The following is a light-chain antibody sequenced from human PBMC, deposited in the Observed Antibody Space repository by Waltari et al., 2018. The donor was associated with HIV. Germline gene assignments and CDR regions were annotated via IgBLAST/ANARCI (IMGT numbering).Light chain of an antibody. CDR2: DAS. J-gene: IGKJ3*01. CDR3: QQYHSQFT. Sequence: DFQVTQSPSSLSASVRDRVTITCQATQDIGYYLNWYQQKPGEAPRLLIYDASRLRPGVPSRFSGGGSETDFTLTISSLQPEDIATYYCQQYHSQFTFGPGTKVHIK. V-gene: IGKV1-33*01. CDR1: QDIGYY.